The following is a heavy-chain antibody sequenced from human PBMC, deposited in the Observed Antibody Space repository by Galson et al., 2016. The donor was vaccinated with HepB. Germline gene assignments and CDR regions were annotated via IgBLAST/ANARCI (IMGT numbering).Heavy chain of an antibody. CDR3: ARDPTAPLWFGEVLTYDF. CDR1: GFTFSSYS. CDR2: ISGSSNII. D-gene: IGHD3-10*01. V-gene: IGHV3-48*04. Sequence: SLRLSCATSGFTFSSYSLNWVRQAPGRGLEWISYISGSSNIIYYADSVKGRFTISRDNAKNSVYLQLNSLKAEDTGVYYCARDPTAPLWFGEVLTYDFWGQGTLVSVSA. J-gene: IGHJ4*02.